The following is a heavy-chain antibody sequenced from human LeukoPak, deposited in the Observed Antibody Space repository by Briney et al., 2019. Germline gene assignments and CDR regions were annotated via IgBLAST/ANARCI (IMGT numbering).Heavy chain of an antibody. J-gene: IGHJ4*02. V-gene: IGHV3-30*02. D-gene: IGHD3-16*01. CDR2: IRHDGSIK. Sequence: GGSLRLSCAASGFILSTYGMYWVRQAPGKGLGWVAFIRHDGSIKNYADSVKGRSTISRDNSKNTLYLQMNSLRAEDTAVYYCAKDSLADIDYWGQGTLVTVSS. CDR1: GFILSTYG. CDR3: AKDSLADIDY.